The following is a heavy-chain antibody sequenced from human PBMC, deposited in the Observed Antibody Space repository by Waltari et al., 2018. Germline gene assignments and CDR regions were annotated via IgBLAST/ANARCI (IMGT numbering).Heavy chain of an antibody. Sequence: QVQLVQSGAEVKKPGASVKVSCKASGYTFTRYGIRWVRPAPGQGLEWMGWISAYNGNTHYAQKLQGRVTMTKDTSTSTAYMELRSLRSDDTAVYYCARDPLPRPVPGIAAAEGDWFDPWGQGTLVTVSS. J-gene: IGHJ5*02. D-gene: IGHD6-13*01. CDR2: ISAYNGNT. V-gene: IGHV1-18*01. CDR3: ARDPLPRPVPGIAAAEGDWFDP. CDR1: GYTFTRYG.